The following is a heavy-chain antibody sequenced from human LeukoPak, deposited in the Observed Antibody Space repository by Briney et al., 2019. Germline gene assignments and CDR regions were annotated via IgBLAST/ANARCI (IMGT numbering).Heavy chain of an antibody. CDR3: ARRGWWEHTNYYYYYMDV. D-gene: IGHD1-26*01. CDR2: INPNSGGT. Sequence: ASVKVSCKASGYTFTGYYIHWVRQAPGQGLEWMGWINPNSGGTNYAQKLQGRVTMTTDTSTSTAYMELRSLRSDDTAVYYCARRGWWEHTNYYYYYMDVWGKGTTVTVSS. CDR1: GYTFTGYY. J-gene: IGHJ6*03. V-gene: IGHV1-2*02.